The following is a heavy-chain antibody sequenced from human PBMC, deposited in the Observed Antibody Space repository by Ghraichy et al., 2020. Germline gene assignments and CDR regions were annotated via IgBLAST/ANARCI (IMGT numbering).Heavy chain of an antibody. Sequence: SETLSLTCTVSGGSISSYYWSWIRQPPGKGLEWIGYIYYSGSTNYNPSLKSRVTISVDTSKNQFSLKLSSVTAADTAVYYCARVAYYYYYGMDVWGQGTTVTVSS. CDR2: IYYSGST. V-gene: IGHV4-59*01. J-gene: IGHJ6*02. CDR3: ARVAYYYYYGMDV. CDR1: GGSISSYY.